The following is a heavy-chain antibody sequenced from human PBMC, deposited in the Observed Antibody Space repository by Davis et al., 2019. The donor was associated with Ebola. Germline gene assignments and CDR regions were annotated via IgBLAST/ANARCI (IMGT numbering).Heavy chain of an antibody. CDR2: INHSGST. J-gene: IGHJ6*02. Sequence: SESLSLSCAVSGGSFSGYYLPWIRQPPGTGLEWIGEINHSGSTNYNPSLKSRVTISVDTSKNQFSLKLSSVTAADTAVYYCARGRTEVIVLMVYASYGMDVWGQGTTVTVSS. D-gene: IGHD2-8*01. CDR1: GGSFSGYY. CDR3: ARGRTEVIVLMVYASYGMDV. V-gene: IGHV4-34*01.